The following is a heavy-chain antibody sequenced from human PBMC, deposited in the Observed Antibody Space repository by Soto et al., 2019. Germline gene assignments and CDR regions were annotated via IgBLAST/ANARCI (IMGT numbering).Heavy chain of an antibody. Sequence: QVQLQESGPGLVNPSETLSLTCSVSGGSVSSHYWSWVRQPAGKGLEWIGRIYISGNTKYNPSLQSRVTMSLDTSKNQFSLRLTSVTAADTAVYYCARGQRFSDWFDPWGQGTLVTVSS. J-gene: IGHJ5*02. V-gene: IGHV4-4*07. CDR3: ARGQRFSDWFDP. CDR1: GGSVSSHY. D-gene: IGHD3-3*01. CDR2: IYISGNT.